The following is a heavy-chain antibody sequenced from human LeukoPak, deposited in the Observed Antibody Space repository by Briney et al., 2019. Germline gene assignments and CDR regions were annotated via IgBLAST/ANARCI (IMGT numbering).Heavy chain of an antibody. J-gene: IGHJ3*02. CDR1: GGSFSGYY. CDR3: ARVGVLQKSRARFHYYDSSGYYYVGNAFDI. CDR2: INHSGST. V-gene: IGHV4-34*01. D-gene: IGHD3-22*01. Sequence: PSETLSLTCAVYGGSFSGYYWSWIRQPPGKGLEWIGEINHSGSTNYNPSLKSRVTISVDTSKNQFSLKLSSVTAADTAVYYCARVGVLQKSRARFHYYDSSGYYYVGNAFDIWGQGTMVTVSS.